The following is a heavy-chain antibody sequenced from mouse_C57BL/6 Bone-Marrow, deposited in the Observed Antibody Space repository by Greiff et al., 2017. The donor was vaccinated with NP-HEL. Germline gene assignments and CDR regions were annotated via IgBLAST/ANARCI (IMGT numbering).Heavy chain of an antibody. J-gene: IGHJ1*03. CDR1: GYSITSGYD. Sequence: VQLQQSGPGMVKPSQSLSLTCTVTGYSITSGYDWHWIRHFPGNKLEWMGYISYSGSTNYNPSLKSRISITHDTSKNHFFLKLNSVTTEDTATYYCARGGSTMVTDWYFDVWGTGTTVTVSS. CDR3: ARGGSTMVTDWYFDV. CDR2: ISYSGST. D-gene: IGHD2-1*01. V-gene: IGHV3-1*01.